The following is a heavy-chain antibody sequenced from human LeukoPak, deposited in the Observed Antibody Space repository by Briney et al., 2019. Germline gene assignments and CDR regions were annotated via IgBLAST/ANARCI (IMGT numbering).Heavy chain of an antibody. CDR2: ISGSGGST. Sequence: GGSLRLSRAASGFTFSSYAMSWVRQAPGKGLEWVSAISGSGGSTYYADSVKGRFTISRDNSKNTLYLQMNSLRAEDTAVYYCARNTYSSGWYVLFYWGQGTLVTVSS. CDR1: GFTFSSYA. V-gene: IGHV3-23*01. D-gene: IGHD6-19*01. J-gene: IGHJ4*02. CDR3: ARNTYSSGWYVLFY.